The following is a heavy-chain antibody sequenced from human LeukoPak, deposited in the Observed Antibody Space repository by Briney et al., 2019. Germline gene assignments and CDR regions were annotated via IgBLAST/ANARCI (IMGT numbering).Heavy chain of an antibody. CDR2: ISISGGST. Sequence: ERSLRLSCAASGFTFSIYAIHWVRQAPGKGLEWVSAISISGGSTYYADSVKGRFTISRDNSKNTLYLQMNSLRPEDTAVYYCANEIRPNDHWGQGTLVTVSS. CDR1: GFTFSIYA. D-gene: IGHD4-17*01. J-gene: IGHJ4*02. V-gene: IGHV3-23*01. CDR3: ANEIRPNDH.